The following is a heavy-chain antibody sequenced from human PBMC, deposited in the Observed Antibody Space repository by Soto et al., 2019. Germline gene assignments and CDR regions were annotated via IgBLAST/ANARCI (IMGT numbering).Heavy chain of an antibody. CDR3: AQERAFTTAFGF. CDR1: GETVYSAG. Sequence: LSSAACGETVYSAGIAGALQAPGKGLEWVSLITDNGGSTYYADPVKGRFTISRDNTKNTLFLQMNSLRAEDTAVYYCAQERAFTTAFGFWGQRALGTV. J-gene: IGHJ1*01. D-gene: IGHD3-3*01. V-gene: IGHV3-23*01. CDR2: ITDNGGST.